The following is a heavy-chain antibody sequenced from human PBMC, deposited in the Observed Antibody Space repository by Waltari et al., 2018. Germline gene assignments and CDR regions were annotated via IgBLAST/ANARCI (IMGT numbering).Heavy chain of an antibody. D-gene: IGHD3-22*01. V-gene: IGHV3-30*01. CDR1: GFTFRSLA. CDR2: ISYDGSNK. Sequence: QVQLVESGGGVVQPGRSLILSCAASGFTFRSLALPCVRQSPGKGLEWVAGISYDGSNKYYADSVKGRFTISRDKSKNTLYLQMNSLRAEDTAVYYCAKQEYYDSSGYYDYWGQGTLVTVSS. J-gene: IGHJ4*02. CDR3: AKQEYYDSSGYYDY.